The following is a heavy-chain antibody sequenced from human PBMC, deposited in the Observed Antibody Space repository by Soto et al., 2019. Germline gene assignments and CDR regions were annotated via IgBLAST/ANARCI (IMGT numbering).Heavy chain of an antibody. Sequence: QVQLVESGGGVVQPGRSLRLSCAASGFTFSSYGMHWVRQAPGKGLEWVAVISYDGSNKYYADSVKGLFTISRDNSKNTVYLQMNSLRAEDTAVYYCAKGDTVTTGRVTYYYYGMDVWGRGTTVTVSS. D-gene: IGHD4-4*01. CDR1: GFTFSSYG. CDR2: ISYDGSNK. V-gene: IGHV3-30*18. J-gene: IGHJ6*02. CDR3: AKGDTVTTGRVTYYYYGMDV.